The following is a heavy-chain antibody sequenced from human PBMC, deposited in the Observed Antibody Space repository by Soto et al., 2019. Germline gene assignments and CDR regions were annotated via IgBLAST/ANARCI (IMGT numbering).Heavy chain of an antibody. J-gene: IGHJ6*02. V-gene: IGHV3-30*18. CDR1: GFTFSSYG. CDR2: ISYDGSNK. CDR3: AKGSRNYYYYYYGMDV. D-gene: IGHD2-2*01. Sequence: PGGSLRLSCAASGFTFSSYGMHWVRQAPGKGLEWVAVISYDGSNKYYADSVKGRFTISGDNSKNTLYLQMNSLRAEDTAVYYCAKGSRNYYYYYYGMDVWGQGTTVTVSS.